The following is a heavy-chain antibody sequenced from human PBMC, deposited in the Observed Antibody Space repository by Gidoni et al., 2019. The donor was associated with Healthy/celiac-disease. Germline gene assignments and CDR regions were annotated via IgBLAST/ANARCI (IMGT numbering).Heavy chain of an antibody. Sequence: QVQLQQWGAGLLKPSETLSLTCAVYGGSFSGYYWSWIRQPPGKGLEWIGEINHSGSTNYNPSLKSRVTISVDTSKNQCSLKLSSVTAADTAVYYCARGGYSYGGYWGQGTLVTVSS. D-gene: IGHD5-18*01. V-gene: IGHV4-34*01. J-gene: IGHJ4*02. CDR1: GGSFSGYY. CDR3: ARGGYSYGGY. CDR2: INHSGST.